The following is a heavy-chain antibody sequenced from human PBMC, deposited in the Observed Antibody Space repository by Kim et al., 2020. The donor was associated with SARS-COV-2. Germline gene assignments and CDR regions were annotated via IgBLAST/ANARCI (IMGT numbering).Heavy chain of an antibody. CDR2: IYYSGST. CDR1: GGSVSSGSYY. D-gene: IGHD1-26*01. V-gene: IGHV4-61*01. Sequence: SETLSLTCTVSGGSVSSGSYYWSWIRQPPGKGLEWIGYIYYSGSTNYNPSLKSRVTISVDTSKNQFSLKLSSVTAADTAVYYCARGPTRGRMDVWGQGTTVTFSS. J-gene: IGHJ6*02. CDR3: ARGPTRGRMDV.